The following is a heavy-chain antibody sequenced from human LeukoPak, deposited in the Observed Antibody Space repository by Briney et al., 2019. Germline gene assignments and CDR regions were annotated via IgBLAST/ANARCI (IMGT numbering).Heavy chain of an antibody. J-gene: IGHJ3*02. Sequence: GASVKVSCKAFGYTLTSYYMHWVRQAPGQGLEWMGRMNPNDGSTTYGQKFQGRVTLTSDTSTSTVYMELSSLRSEDTAVYYCARVHVRYFEWSLLTAAFDIWGQGTMVTVSS. V-gene: IGHV1-46*01. CDR3: ARVHVRYFEWSLLTAAFDI. CDR1: GYTLTSYY. D-gene: IGHD3-9*01. CDR2: MNPNDGST.